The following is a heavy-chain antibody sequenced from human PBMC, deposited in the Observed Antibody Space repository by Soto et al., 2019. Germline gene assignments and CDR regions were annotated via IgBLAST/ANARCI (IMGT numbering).Heavy chain of an antibody. J-gene: IGHJ3*02. V-gene: IGHV4-31*01. CDR1: GGSISSGGYY. CDR2: MYYSGST. Sequence: QVQLQESGPGLVKPSQTLSLTCTVSGGSISSGGYYWSWIRQHPGQGLEWIGYMYYSGSTYYNPSLKRLCNISVHTSKNQCSLKLSSVTAADTAVYYCARRIVVVDAFDIWGQGSIVTVAS. CDR3: ARRIVVVDAFDI. D-gene: IGHD2-21*01.